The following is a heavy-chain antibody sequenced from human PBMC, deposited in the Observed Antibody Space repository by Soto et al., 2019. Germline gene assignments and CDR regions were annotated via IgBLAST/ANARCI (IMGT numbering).Heavy chain of an antibody. Sequence: PSETLSLTCAVFSASLGDHYWAWIRQSPDKGLEWIGEVHPSGSTDYNPSLKSRLTLSLDTSKNQFSLQLNSVTPEDTAVYYCARIHSSSSSDMDVWGQGTTVTVSS. D-gene: IGHD6-6*01. CDR2: VHPSGST. J-gene: IGHJ6*02. V-gene: IGHV4-34*01. CDR1: SASLGDHY. CDR3: ARIHSSSSSDMDV.